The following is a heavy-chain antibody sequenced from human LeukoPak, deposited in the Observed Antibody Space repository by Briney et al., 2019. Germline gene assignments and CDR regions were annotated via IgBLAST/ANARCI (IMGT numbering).Heavy chain of an antibody. CDR2: ISDSGDYT. D-gene: IGHD1-26*01. CDR3: AKARYSGSPALDY. J-gene: IGHJ4*02. Sequence: GGSLTLSCAGSGFTFSSYAMSWVRQAPGQGLEWVSVISDSGDYTSYADSVRGRFTISRDNSRNTLYLQMIRLRPEDTAVYYCAKARYSGSPALDYWGQGTLVTVSS. CDR1: GFTFSSYA. V-gene: IGHV3-23*01.